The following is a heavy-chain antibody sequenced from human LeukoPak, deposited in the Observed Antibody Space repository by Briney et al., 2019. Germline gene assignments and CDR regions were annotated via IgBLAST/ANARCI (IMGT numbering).Heavy chain of an antibody. Sequence: GGSLRLSCAASGFTFSSYAMHWVRQAPGKGLEWVSLIGWDGGSTYYADSMKGRFTISRDNSRNSLYLQMHNLRAEDTALYYCVKDNGYNSDLDYWGQGTLVTVSS. CDR3: VKDNGYNSDLDY. CDR2: IGWDGGST. D-gene: IGHD5-24*01. CDR1: GFTFSSYA. V-gene: IGHV3-43D*03. J-gene: IGHJ4*02.